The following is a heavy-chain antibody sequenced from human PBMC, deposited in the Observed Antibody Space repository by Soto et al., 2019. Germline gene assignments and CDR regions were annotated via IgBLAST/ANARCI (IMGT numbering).Heavy chain of an antibody. CDR1: GFSLSNARMG. D-gene: IGHD6-13*01. CDR3: ARIRFGSSWFYYFDY. V-gene: IGHV2-26*01. CDR2: IFSNDEK. Sequence: QVTLKESGPVLVKPTETLTLTCTVSGFSLSNARMGVSWIRQPPGKALEWLAHIFSNDEKSYSTSLKSRLTISKDTSKSQVVLNMTNMDPVDTATYYCARIRFGSSWFYYFDYWGQGTLVTVSS. J-gene: IGHJ4*02.